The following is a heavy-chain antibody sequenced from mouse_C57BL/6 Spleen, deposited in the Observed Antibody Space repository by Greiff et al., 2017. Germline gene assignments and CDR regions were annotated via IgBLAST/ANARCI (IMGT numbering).Heavy chain of an antibody. D-gene: IGHD4-1*01. V-gene: IGHV1-11*01. CDR2: IYPVSGDT. CDR1: GYTFTDYI. J-gene: IGHJ4*01. Sequence: VQLQQSGAELASPGASVTLSCKASGYTFTDYIMNWVKKRTGQGLEWIGRIYPVSGDTNYNQKFRGKATFSVDRSSSTVYMVLNSLSSEDAAVYCCGMEHWDPYAMDYWGQGTSVTVSS. CDR3: GMEHWDPYAMDY.